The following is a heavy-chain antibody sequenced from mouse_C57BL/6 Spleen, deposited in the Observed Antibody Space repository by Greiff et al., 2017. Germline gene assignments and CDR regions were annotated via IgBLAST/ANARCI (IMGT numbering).Heavy chain of an antibody. Sequence: EVQLVESGGGLVTPGGSLKLSCAASGFTFSSYAMSWVRQTPGKRLEWVATISDGGSYTYYPDNVKGRFTISSDNAKNNLYLQMSQRKSEDTAMYYCARDQDYNGFDYWGQGTTRTGSS. V-gene: IGHV5-4*01. CDR1: GFTFSSYA. D-gene: IGHD1-1*01. CDR3: ARDQDYNGFDY. CDR2: ISDGGSYT. J-gene: IGHJ2*01.